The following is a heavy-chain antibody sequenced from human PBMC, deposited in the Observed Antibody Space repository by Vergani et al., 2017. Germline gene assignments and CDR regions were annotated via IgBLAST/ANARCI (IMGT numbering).Heavy chain of an antibody. CDR3: TSSMGATDY. Sequence: EVQLVESGGGLVQPGGSLKLSCAASGFTFSGSAMHWVRQASGKGLEWVGRIRSKANSYATAYAASVKGRFTISRDDSKNTAYLHMNSLKTEDTAVYYCTSSMGATDYWGQGTLVTVSS. D-gene: IGHD1-26*01. J-gene: IGHJ4*02. CDR2: IRSKANSYAT. CDR1: GFTFSGSA. V-gene: IGHV3-73*01.